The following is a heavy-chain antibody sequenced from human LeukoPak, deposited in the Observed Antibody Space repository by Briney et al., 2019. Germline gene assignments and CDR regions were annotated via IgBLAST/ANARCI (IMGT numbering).Heavy chain of an antibody. CDR3: ARVARYSGYFGDFDY. D-gene: IGHD5-12*01. Sequence: SVKVSCKASGYTFTSYGISWVRQAPGQGLEWMGGIIPIFGTANYAQKFQGRVTITADKSTSTAYMELSSLRSEDTAVYYCARVARYSGYFGDFDYWGQGTLVTVSS. CDR2: IIPIFGTA. CDR1: GYTFTSYG. V-gene: IGHV1-69*06. J-gene: IGHJ4*02.